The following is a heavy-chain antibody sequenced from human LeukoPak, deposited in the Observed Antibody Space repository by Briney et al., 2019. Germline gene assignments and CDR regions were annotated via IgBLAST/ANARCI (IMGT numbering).Heavy chain of an antibody. CDR1: EYTFANYV. CDR3: ARATRGDLLSEF. CDR2: MNPYSTNT. Sequence: ASVKVSCKASEYTFANYVITWVRQAPGRRLEWMGWMNPYSTNTGYARKFQGRLSMTRDTSITTAYMELSSLTSEDTAVYYCARATRGDLLSEFWGQGSPITVSS. D-gene: IGHD2-21*01. J-gene: IGHJ4*02. V-gene: IGHV1-8*01.